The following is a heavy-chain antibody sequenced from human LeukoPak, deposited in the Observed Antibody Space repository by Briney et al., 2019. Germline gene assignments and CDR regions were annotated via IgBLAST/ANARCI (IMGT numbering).Heavy chain of an antibody. Sequence: PGGSLRLSCAASGFTLSFYSMNWVRQAPGKGLEWISYISSSGSTVYYADSVKGRFTISRDNANNSLYLQMNSLRAEDTAVYYCARDRGLSGSYSGYDYWGQGTLVTVSS. V-gene: IGHV3-48*04. D-gene: IGHD1-26*01. J-gene: IGHJ4*02. CDR3: ARDRGLSGSYSGYDY. CDR1: GFTLSFYS. CDR2: ISSSGSTV.